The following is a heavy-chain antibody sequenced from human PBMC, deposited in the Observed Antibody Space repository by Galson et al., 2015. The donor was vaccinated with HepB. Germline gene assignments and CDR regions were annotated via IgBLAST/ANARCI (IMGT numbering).Heavy chain of an antibody. D-gene: IGHD1-26*01. CDR1: GFTFSSYG. CDR3: AREPSGSYYYFDY. V-gene: IGHV3-21*01. J-gene: IGHJ4*02. CDR2: ISSSSSYI. Sequence: SLRLSCAASGFTFSSYGMNWVRQAPGKGLEWVSSISSSSSYIYYADSVKGRFTISRDNAKNSLYLQMNSLRAEDTAVYYCAREPSGSYYYFDYWGQGTLVTVSS.